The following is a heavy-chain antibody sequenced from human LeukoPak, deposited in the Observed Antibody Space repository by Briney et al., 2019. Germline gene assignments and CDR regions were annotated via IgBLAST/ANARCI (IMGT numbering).Heavy chain of an antibody. CDR1: GFTFSSYG. J-gene: IGHJ4*02. Sequence: GGSLRLSCAASGFTFSSYGMHWGRHPPGQGLEWMGWIIPNSGGTKYAQKFQGRVTMTRATSISTAYMELSSLISDDTAVYFCARGPPSLYYFDYWGQGTLVTVSS. CDR3: ARGPPSLYYFDY. CDR2: IIPNSGGT. V-gene: IGHV1-2*02.